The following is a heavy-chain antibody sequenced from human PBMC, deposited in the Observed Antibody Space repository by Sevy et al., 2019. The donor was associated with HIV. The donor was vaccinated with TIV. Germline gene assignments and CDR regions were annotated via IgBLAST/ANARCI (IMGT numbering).Heavy chain of an antibody. D-gene: IGHD6-6*01. V-gene: IGHV1-69*13. CDR3: AREGQLVSFDY. CDR2: IIPIFGTA. CDR1: GGTFSSYA. Sequence: ASVKVSCKASGGTFSSYAISWVRQAPGQGLEWMGGIIPIFGTANYAQKFQGRVTITADESTSTAYMELSSLRSEDTAMYYCAREGQLVSFDYWGQGTLVTVSS. J-gene: IGHJ4*02.